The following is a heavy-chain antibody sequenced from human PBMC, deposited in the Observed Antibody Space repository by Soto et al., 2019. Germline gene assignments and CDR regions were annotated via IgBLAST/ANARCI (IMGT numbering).Heavy chain of an antibody. CDR3: DFGEESRYYYYCMDV. D-gene: IGHD3-10*01. V-gene: IGHV3-48*01. J-gene: IGHJ6*02. Sequence: EVQLVESGGGLVQRGGSLRLSCAASGLTFSSYSMNWVRQAPGKGLEWVSYISSSSSTIYYADSVKGRFTISRDNAKNSLYLQMNSLRAEDTAVDYYDFGEESRYYYYCMDVWGQGTTVTVSS. CDR2: ISSSSSTI. CDR1: GLTFSSYS.